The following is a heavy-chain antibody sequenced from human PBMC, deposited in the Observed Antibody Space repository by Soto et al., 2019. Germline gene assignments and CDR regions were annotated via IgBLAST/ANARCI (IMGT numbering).Heavy chain of an antibody. Sequence: PGGSLRLSCTASGFTFGDYAMSWFRQAPGKGLEWVGFIRSKAYGGTTEYAASVKGRFTISRDDSKSIAYLQMNSLKTEDTAVYYCTRVGGAVAVTMEFDPWGQGTLVTVSS. CDR3: TRVGGAVAVTMEFDP. CDR2: IRSKAYGGTT. V-gene: IGHV3-49*03. CDR1: GFTFGDYA. J-gene: IGHJ5*02. D-gene: IGHD6-19*01.